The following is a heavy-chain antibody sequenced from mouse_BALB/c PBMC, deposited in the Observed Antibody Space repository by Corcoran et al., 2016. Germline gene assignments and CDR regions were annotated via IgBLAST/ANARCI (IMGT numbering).Heavy chain of an antibody. CDR3: AYYGNYAMDY. Sequence: EVQLQQSGAELVRPGALVKLSCKASGFNIKDYYMHWVKQRPEQGLEWIGWIDPENGNTIYDPKFQGKASITADTSSNTVYLQLSSLTSEDTAFYYLAYYGNYAMDYWGQGTSVTVSS. CDR2: IDPENGNT. CDR1: GFNIKDYY. D-gene: IGHD2-10*01. V-gene: IGHV14-1*02. J-gene: IGHJ4*01.